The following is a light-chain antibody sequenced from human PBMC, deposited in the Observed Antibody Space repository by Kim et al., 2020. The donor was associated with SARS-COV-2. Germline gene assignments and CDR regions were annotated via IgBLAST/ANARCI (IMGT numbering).Light chain of an antibody. V-gene: IGLV6-57*01. CDR2: EDD. J-gene: IGLJ3*02. Sequence: NFMLTQPHSVSESPGKTVTISCTRISGSIASNYIQWYQQRPGSSPIIVIYEDDRRPSGVPDRFSASIDSSSNSASLTISGLKTEDEADYYCQSYDNHIWVFGGGTQLTVL. CDR3: QSYDNHIWV. CDR1: SGSIASNY.